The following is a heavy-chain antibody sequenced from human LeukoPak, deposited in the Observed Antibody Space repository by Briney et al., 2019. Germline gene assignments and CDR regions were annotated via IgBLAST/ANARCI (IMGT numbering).Heavy chain of an antibody. Sequence: ASVTVSCTASGYTFTTYDINWVRQATGQGLQWMGWINPNSGNTGYAQKFQGRITITRNTSISTVYMELSSLRSEDTAVYYCARGGIVVVVAATPRPYYGMDVWGQGTTVTVSS. CDR3: ARGGIVVVVAATPRPYYGMDV. D-gene: IGHD2-15*01. V-gene: IGHV1-8*03. J-gene: IGHJ6*02. CDR2: INPNSGNT. CDR1: GYTFTTYD.